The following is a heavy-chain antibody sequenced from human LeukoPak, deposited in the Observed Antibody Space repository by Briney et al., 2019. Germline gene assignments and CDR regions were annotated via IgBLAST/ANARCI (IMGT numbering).Heavy chain of an antibody. J-gene: IGHJ4*02. CDR2: INWNGGST. V-gene: IGHV3-20*04. CDR1: GFTFDDYG. D-gene: IGHD2-15*01. Sequence: GGSLRLSCAASGFTFDDYGMSWVRQAPGKGLEWVSGINWNGGSTGYADSVKGRLTISRDNAKNSLYLQMNSLRAEDTALYYCARDLEGYCSGGSCYSFHYFDYWGQGTLVTVSS. CDR3: ARDLEGYCSGGSCYSFHYFDY.